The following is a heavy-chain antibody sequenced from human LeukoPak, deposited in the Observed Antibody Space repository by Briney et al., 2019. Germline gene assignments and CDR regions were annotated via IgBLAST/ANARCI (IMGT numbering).Heavy chain of an antibody. CDR1: GFTVSSNY. CDR2: IYSGGST. Sequence: GGSLRLSCAASGFTVSSNYMSWVRQAPGKGLEWVSVIYSGGSTYYADSVKGRFTISRDNSKNTLYLQMNSLRAEDTAVYYCAKDPYDTSGYYYGPTGGIDYWGQGTLVTVSS. V-gene: IGHV3-53*01. CDR3: AKDPYDTSGYYYGPTGGIDY. J-gene: IGHJ4*02. D-gene: IGHD3-22*01.